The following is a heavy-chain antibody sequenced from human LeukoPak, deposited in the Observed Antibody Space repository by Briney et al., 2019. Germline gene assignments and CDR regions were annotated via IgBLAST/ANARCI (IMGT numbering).Heavy chain of an antibody. CDR1: GFTFSAFG. Sequence: GGSLRLSCAASGFTFSAFGMNWVRQAPGKGLEWVSTITKSGDITYYVDSVKGRFTISRDNSKNTLYLQMNSLRAEDTAVYYCAKEVAARQTYFDYWGQRTLVTVSS. D-gene: IGHD6-6*01. V-gene: IGHV3-23*01. CDR2: ITKSGDIT. CDR3: AKEVAARQTYFDY. J-gene: IGHJ4*02.